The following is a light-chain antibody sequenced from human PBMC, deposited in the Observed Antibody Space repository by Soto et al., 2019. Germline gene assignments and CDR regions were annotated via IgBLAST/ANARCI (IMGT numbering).Light chain of an antibody. CDR1: SSDVGGYNY. CDR2: EES. J-gene: IGLJ1*01. Sequence: QSVLTQPPSASGSFGQSVTISCTGTSSDVGGYNYVSWYQQHPGKAPKLIIYEESERPSGVPDSFSGSKSGKTAYLTATGLQADDEADYYCSSYSGTNYHYVFGTGTKVTVL. CDR3: SSYSGTNYHYV. V-gene: IGLV2-8*01.